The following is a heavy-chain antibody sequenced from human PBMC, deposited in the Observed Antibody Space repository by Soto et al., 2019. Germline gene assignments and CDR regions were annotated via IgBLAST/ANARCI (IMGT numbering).Heavy chain of an antibody. D-gene: IGHD2-8*01. CDR3: ARSSGVY. CDR2: INPSGGST. J-gene: IGHJ4*02. CDR1: GYTFTTYY. Sequence: ASVKVSCKASGYTFTTYYMHWVRQAPGQGLEWMGIINPSGGSTSYAQKFQGRVTMTRDTSTSTAYMELRSLRSDDTAVYYCARSSGVYWGQGTLVTVSS. V-gene: IGHV1-46*01.